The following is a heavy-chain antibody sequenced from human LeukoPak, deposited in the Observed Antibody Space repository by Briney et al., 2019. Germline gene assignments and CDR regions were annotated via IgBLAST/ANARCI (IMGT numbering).Heavy chain of an antibody. V-gene: IGHV3-23*01. Sequence: GGSLRLSCAASGFTFSSYAVSWVRQAPGKGLEWVSSNSGSGGSTYSADSVKGRFTISRDNSKNPLYLQMNSLRAEDTALYYCAKDLSCTNDICHGDFGYWGQGTLVTVSS. J-gene: IGHJ4*02. CDR1: GFTFSSYA. CDR3: AKDLSCTNDICHGDFGY. D-gene: IGHD2-8*01. CDR2: NSGSGGST.